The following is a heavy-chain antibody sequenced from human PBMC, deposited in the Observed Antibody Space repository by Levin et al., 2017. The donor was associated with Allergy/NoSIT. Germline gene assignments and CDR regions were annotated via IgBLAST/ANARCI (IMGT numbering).Heavy chain of an antibody. CDR3: ARESDSGSYLDY. CDR2: IKNSGSSI. V-gene: IGHV3-48*02. Sequence: LSLTCAASGFTFSTYSMNWVRQAPGKGLEWVSYIKNSGSSIYYADSVQGRFTISRDNAKNSLYLQMNSLRDEDTAVYYCARESDSGSYLDYWGQGTQVTVSS. CDR1: GFTFSTYS. D-gene: IGHD1-26*01. J-gene: IGHJ4*02.